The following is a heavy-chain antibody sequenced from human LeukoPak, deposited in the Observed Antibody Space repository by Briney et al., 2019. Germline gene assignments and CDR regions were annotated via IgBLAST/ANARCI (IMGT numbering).Heavy chain of an antibody. D-gene: IGHD5-18*01. CDR3: ARQNVGYSYGTFDF. CDR1: GYSFTSYW. V-gene: IGHV5-51*01. CDR2: IYPGDSDT. J-gene: IGHJ4*02. Sequence: GESLQISYKGSGYSFTSYWIGWVRQLPGKGLEWMGIIYPGDSDTRYSPSFQGQVTISADKSISTAYLQWSSLKASDTAMYYCARQNVGYSYGTFDFWGQGTLVTVSS.